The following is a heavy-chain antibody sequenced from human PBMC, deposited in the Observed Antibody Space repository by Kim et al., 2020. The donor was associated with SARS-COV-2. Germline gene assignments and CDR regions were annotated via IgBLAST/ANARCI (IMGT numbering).Heavy chain of an antibody. V-gene: IGHV4-39*01. D-gene: IGHD6-19*01. CDR1: GGSISSSSYY. CDR2: IYYSGST. CDR3: ARLGPLFSGWYDNWYFDL. J-gene: IGHJ2*01. Sequence: SETLSLTCTVSGGSISSSSYYWGWIRQPPGKGLEWIGSIYYSGSTYYNPSLKSRVTISVDTSKNQFSLKLSSVTAADTAVYYCARLGPLFSGWYDNWYFDLWGRGTLVTVSS.